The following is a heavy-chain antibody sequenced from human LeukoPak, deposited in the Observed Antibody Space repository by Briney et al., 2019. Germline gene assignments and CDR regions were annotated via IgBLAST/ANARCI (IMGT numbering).Heavy chain of an antibody. D-gene: IGHD3-22*01. CDR2: ITSSGSTI. CDR3: AKGPTMIVVVITGVDY. CDR1: GFTFSSYG. Sequence: PGGSLRLSCAASGFTFSSYGMNWVRQAPGKGLEWVSYITSSGSTIYYADSVKGRFTISRDNTKNSLYLQMNSLRAEDTAVYYCAKGPTMIVVVITGVDYWGQGTLVTVSS. V-gene: IGHV3-48*03. J-gene: IGHJ4*02.